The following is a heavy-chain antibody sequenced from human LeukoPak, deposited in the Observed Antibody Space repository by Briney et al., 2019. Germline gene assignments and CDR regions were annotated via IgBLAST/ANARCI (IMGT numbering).Heavy chain of an antibody. CDR1: DYTFASYG. CDR3: ARDYYETSGYKYDVFDI. CDR2: ISYYNGGT. Sequence: ASVKVSCKASDYTFASYGISWVRQAPGQGLEWMGWISYYNGGTNFAQKVQERVTLTTDTSTSTTYMELRSLRSDDTAVYYCARDYYETSGYKYDVFDIWGQGTMVTVSS. V-gene: IGHV1-18*01. D-gene: IGHD3-16*01. J-gene: IGHJ3*02.